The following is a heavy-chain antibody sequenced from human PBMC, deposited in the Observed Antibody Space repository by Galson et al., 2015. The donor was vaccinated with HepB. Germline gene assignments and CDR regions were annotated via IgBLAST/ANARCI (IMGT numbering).Heavy chain of an antibody. CDR2: INPSGGST. J-gene: IGHJ4*02. Sequence: SCKASGYTFTSYYMHWVRQAPGQGLEWMGIINPSGGSTSYAQKFQGRVTMTRDTSTSTVYMELSSLRSEDTAVYYCARDAKLVVRGATRGLGYWGQGTLVTVSS. CDR1: GYTFTSYY. D-gene: IGHD3-10*01. CDR3: ARDAKLVVRGATRGLGY. V-gene: IGHV1-46*01.